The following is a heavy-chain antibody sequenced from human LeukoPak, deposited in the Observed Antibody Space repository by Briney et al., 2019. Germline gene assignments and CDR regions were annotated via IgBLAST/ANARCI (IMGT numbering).Heavy chain of an antibody. D-gene: IGHD2-15*01. CDR1: GGSISSYY. V-gene: IGHV4-59*01. J-gene: IGHJ6*03. CDR3: ARTTEGYCRGRSCYSYYYYMDV. Sequence: SETLSLTCTISGGSISSYYWSWIRQPPGKGLEWIGYIYYSGSTNYNPSLKSRVTISVDTSKNQFSLKLSSVTAADTAVYYCARTTEGYCRGRSCYSYYYYMDVWGKGTTVTVSS. CDR2: IYYSGST.